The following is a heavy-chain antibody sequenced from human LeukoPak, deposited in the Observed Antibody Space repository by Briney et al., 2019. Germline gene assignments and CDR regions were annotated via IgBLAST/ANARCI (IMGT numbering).Heavy chain of an antibody. D-gene: IGHD5-18*01. J-gene: IGHJ4*02. Sequence: GASVRVSCKASGYTFTGYYMHWVRQAPGQGLEWMGWINPNSGGTNYAQKFQGWVTMTRDTSISTAYMELSRLRSDDTAVYYCARGRSTATVPEAFDYWGQGTLVTVSS. CDR1: GYTFTGYY. CDR3: ARGRSTATVPEAFDY. CDR2: INPNSGGT. V-gene: IGHV1-2*04.